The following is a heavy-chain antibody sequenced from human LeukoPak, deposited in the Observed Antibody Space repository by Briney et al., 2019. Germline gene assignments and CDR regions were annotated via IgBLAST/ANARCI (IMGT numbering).Heavy chain of an antibody. J-gene: IGHJ4*02. V-gene: IGHV4-59*12. CDR3: AREILGGFNPGAY. Sequence: SETLSLTCTVSLDSTTSNFWSWVRQSPGKGLEWIGKIHRSGSPNYNPSLQSRVTISIDRSRNQIALELSSVTAADTAVYYCAREILGGFNPGAYWGQGTLVTVSS. D-gene: IGHD1-14*01. CDR2: IHRSGSP. CDR1: LDSTTSNF.